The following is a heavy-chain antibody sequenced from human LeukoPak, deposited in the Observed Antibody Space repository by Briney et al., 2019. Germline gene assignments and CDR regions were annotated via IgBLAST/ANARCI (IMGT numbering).Heavy chain of an antibody. CDR2: MNPNSGNT. CDR1: GYTFTSYD. Sequence: ASVKVSCKASGYTFTSYDINWVRQATGQGLEWMGWMNPNSGNTGYAQKLQGRVTMTTDTSTSTAYMELRSLRSDDTAVYYCAILTGGVMGYDDYWGQGTLVTVSS. D-gene: IGHD3-16*01. CDR3: AILTGGVMGYDDY. V-gene: IGHV1-8*02. J-gene: IGHJ4*02.